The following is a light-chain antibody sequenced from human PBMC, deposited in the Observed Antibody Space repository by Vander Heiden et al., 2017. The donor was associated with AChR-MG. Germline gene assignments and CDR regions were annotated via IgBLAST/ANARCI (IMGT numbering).Light chain of an antibody. CDR1: SGHSRYA. Sequence: QLVLPQSPSASASLGASVKLTCTLSSGHSRYAIEWHQQQPEKGPRYVMMRNSDGSHSKGDGIPDRFSGSSSGAERYLTISSLQAEDEYYYYCQTWGTGIWVFGTGTKVTVL. J-gene: IGLJ1*01. CDR2: RNSDGSH. CDR3: QTWGTGIWV. V-gene: IGLV4-69*01.